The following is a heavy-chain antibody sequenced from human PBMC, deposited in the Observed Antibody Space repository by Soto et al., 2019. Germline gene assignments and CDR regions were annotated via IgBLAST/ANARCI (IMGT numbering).Heavy chain of an antibody. D-gene: IGHD6-19*01. Sequence: QVQLVQSGAEVKKPGSSVKVSCKASGGPFSSYAISWGQQAPGKGLEWMGGIIPIFGTANYAQKFQGRVTITADESTSTAYMELSSLRSEDTAVYYCARGGIAVAGFDYWGQGTLVTVSS. CDR3: ARGGIAVAGFDY. CDR2: IIPIFGTA. J-gene: IGHJ4*02. V-gene: IGHV1-69*01. CDR1: GGPFSSYA.